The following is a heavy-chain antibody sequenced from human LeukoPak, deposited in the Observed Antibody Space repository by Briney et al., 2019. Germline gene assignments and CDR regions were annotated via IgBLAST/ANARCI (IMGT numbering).Heavy chain of an antibody. V-gene: IGHV5-10-1*01. D-gene: IGHD2-2*01. CDR3: ARRSTYHDY. Sequence: GESLKISFKGPGSIFNSYWITWVRQMPGKGLEWMGRIDPSDSYTNYSPSFQGHVTISTDKSISTAYLQWSSLKASDTAIYYCARRSTYHDYWGQGTLVTVSS. CDR1: GSIFNSYW. CDR2: IDPSDSYT. J-gene: IGHJ4*02.